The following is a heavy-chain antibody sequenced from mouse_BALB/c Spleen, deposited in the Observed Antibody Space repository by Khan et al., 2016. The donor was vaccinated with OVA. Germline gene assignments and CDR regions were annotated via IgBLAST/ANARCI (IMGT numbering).Heavy chain of an antibody. CDR3: ARGLNYDGSWFAY. J-gene: IGHJ3*01. V-gene: IGHV9-1*02. D-gene: IGHD2-4*01. CDR1: GYTFTNFG. Sequence: QIQLVQSGPELKKPGETVKISCKASGYTFTNFGLNWLKQAPGQGLKWMGWINTSTGEPTYADDFKGRFAFSLETSASTAYLQLNNLKNEDSATYCCARGLNYDGSWFAYWGQGTLVTVSA. CDR2: INTSTGEP.